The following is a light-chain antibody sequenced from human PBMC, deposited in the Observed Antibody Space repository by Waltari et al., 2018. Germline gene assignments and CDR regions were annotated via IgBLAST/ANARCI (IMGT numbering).Light chain of an antibody. CDR1: SSNIGSNT. V-gene: IGLV1-44*01. CDR2: RNN. Sequence: QSVLTQPPSASGTPGQRVTISCSGSSSNIGSNTVNWYQQLPGTPPKLFIYRNNQRPSGVPDRCSGSKSGTSASLAISGLQSEDEADYYCAAWDDSLNAVVFGGGTKLTVL. CDR3: AAWDDSLNAVV. J-gene: IGLJ2*01.